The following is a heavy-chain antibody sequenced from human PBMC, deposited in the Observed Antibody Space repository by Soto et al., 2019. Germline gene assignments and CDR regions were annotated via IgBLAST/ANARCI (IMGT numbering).Heavy chain of an antibody. CDR2: IMPIFRTP. Sequence: SVKGSCKSSGGIFIKSAIIWVRQAPGQGLEWMGGIMPIFRTPDYAQKFQGRVTITADESTSTAYMELSGLRSDDTAVYYCARDKDRPQLGGNYYYILDVWGQGTTVMSP. J-gene: IGHJ6*02. V-gene: IGHV1-69*13. D-gene: IGHD3-3*02. CDR1: GGIFIKSA. CDR3: ARDKDRPQLGGNYYYILDV.